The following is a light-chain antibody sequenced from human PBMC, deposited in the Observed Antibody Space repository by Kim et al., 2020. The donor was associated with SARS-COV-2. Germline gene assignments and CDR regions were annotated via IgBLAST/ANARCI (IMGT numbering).Light chain of an antibody. V-gene: IGLV2-23*02. CDR3: CSYAGSSTVV. Sequence: GQSISISCTGTSSDVGSYNLVSWYQQYPGKAPKLVIYEVIKRPSGVSYRFSGSKSGNTASLTISGLQVEDEANYYCCSYAGSSTVVFGGGTQLTVL. J-gene: IGLJ3*02. CDR2: EVI. CDR1: SSDVGSYNL.